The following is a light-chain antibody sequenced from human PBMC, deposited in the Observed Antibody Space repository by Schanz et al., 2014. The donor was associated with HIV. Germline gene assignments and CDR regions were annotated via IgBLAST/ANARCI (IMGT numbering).Light chain of an antibody. V-gene: IGLV1-51*01. CDR1: SSNIGNNY. CDR3: ATWHTTLREVV. J-gene: IGLJ2*01. Sequence: QSVLTQPPSVSAAPGQKVTISCSGSSSNIGNNYVSWYQQFPGTAPKLLIFADHQRPSEIPDRISASKTGTSATLAIVGLQTGDEADYFCATWHTTLREVVFGGGTKLTVL. CDR2: ADH.